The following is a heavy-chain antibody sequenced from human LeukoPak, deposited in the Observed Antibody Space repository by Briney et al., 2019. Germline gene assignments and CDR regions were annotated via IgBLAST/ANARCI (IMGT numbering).Heavy chain of an antibody. CDR1: GFTFDDYG. D-gene: IGHD2-2*01. CDR2: INWNGGGT. J-gene: IGHJ5*02. V-gene: IGHV3-20*04. CDR3: ARYQLISLFWFDP. Sequence: GGSLRLSCAASGFTFDDYGMSWVRQAPGKGLEWVSGINWNGGGTGYADSVKGRFTISRDNAKNSLFLQMNSLRAEDTAIYYCARYQLISLFWFDPWGQGTLVTVSS.